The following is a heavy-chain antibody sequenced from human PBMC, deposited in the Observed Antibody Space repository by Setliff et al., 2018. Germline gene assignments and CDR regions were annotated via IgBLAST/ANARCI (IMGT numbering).Heavy chain of an antibody. D-gene: IGHD3-10*01. CDR2: INHSGST. CDR1: GGSFSGYY. V-gene: IGHV4-34*01. Sequence: SETLSLTCAVYGGSFSGYYWSWIRQPPGKGLEWIGEINHSGSTNYNPSLKSRVTISVDTSKNQFSLKLSSVTAADTAVYYCARVSSYGSGSYYYYYYGMDVWGQGTTVTSP. CDR3: ARVSSYGSGSYYYYYYGMDV. J-gene: IGHJ6*02.